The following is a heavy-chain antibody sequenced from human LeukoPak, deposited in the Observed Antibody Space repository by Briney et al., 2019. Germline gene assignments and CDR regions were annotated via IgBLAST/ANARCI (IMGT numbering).Heavy chain of an antibody. CDR2: INTDNGGT. V-gene: IGHV1-2*06. CDR1: GYTFTGYF. Sequence: ASVKVSCKASGYTFTGYFIHWVRQAPGQGLGWVGRINTDNGGTNYAQKFQGRVTMTRDTSVTTAYMELSGLRSDDTAVYFCARDGTSYYYDSSGYSHYYSYYMDVWGKGTTITVSS. J-gene: IGHJ6*03. CDR3: ARDGTSYYYDSSGYSHYYSYYMDV. D-gene: IGHD3-22*01.